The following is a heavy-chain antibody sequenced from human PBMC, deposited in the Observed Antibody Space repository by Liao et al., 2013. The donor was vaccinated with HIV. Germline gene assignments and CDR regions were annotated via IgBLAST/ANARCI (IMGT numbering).Heavy chain of an antibody. Sequence: QVQLQESGPGLVKPSQTLSLTCTVSGGSISRGSYYWSWLRQPAGKGLEWIGRMYTSGTTNYNPSLKSRVTISVDTSKNQFSLKLSSVTAADTAVYYCARDYGDPNYYYYYYMDVWGKGTTVTVSS. CDR2: MYTSGTT. D-gene: IGHD4-17*01. V-gene: IGHV4-61*02. CDR3: ARDYGDPNYYYYYYMDV. CDR1: GGSISRGSYY. J-gene: IGHJ6*03.